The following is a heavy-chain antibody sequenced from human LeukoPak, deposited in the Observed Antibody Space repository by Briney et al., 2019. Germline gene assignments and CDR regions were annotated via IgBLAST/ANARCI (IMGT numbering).Heavy chain of an antibody. D-gene: IGHD4-17*01. J-gene: IGHJ4*02. CDR2: IYYSGST. CDR3: ATAWGYGDYALDY. Sequence: SETLSLTCTVSGGSISSYYWSWIRQPPGKGLEWIGYIYYSGSTNYNPSLKSRVTISVDTSKNQLSPKLSSVTAADTAVYYCATAWGYGDYALDYWGQGTLVTVSS. CDR1: GGSISSYY. V-gene: IGHV4-59*01.